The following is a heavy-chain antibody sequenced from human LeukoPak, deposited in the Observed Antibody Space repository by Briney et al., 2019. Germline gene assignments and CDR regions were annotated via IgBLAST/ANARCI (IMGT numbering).Heavy chain of an antibody. CDR1: GFSFSSYW. CDR2: IYSGGNT. D-gene: IGHD3-9*01. Sequence: PGGSLRLSCAASGFSFSSYWMHWVRQAPGKGLEWVSVIYSGGNTYYADSVKGRFTISRDDSKNTVYLQLNSLRGEDTAIYYCARSRYLDWGGAFDMWGQGTMVTVSS. V-gene: IGHV3-66*01. J-gene: IGHJ3*02. CDR3: ARSRYLDWGGAFDM.